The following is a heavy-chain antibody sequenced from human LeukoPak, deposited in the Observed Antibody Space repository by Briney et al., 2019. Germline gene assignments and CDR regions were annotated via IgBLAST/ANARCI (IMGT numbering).Heavy chain of an antibody. Sequence: GGSLRLSCAASGFTFSSYWMSWVRQAPGKGLEWVSVIYSGGSTYYADSVKGRFTISRDNSKNTLYLQMNSLRAEDTAVYYCARDGGLRALDYWGQGTLVTVSS. D-gene: IGHD3-3*01. CDR3: ARDGGLRALDY. V-gene: IGHV3-53*01. CDR1: GFTFSSYW. J-gene: IGHJ4*02. CDR2: IYSGGST.